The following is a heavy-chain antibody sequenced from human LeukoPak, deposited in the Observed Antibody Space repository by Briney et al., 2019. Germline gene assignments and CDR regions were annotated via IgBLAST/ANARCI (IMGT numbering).Heavy chain of an antibody. CDR2: ISGNGGST. J-gene: IGHJ4*02. CDR1: GFTFSSYA. V-gene: IGHV3-23*01. CDR3: TTTPGMVVDY. Sequence: GGSLRLSCAASGFTFSSYAMSWVRQAPGKGLEWVSAISGNGGSTYYADSVKGRFTISRDNSKNTLYLQMNSLRAEDTAVCYCTTTPGMVVDYWGQGTLVTVSS. D-gene: IGHD2-15*01.